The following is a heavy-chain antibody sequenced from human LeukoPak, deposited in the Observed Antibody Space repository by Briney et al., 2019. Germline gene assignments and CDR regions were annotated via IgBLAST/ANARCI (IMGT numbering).Heavy chain of an antibody. CDR3: AKGGSMDV. V-gene: IGHV3-9*01. CDR2: ISWNSGSI. D-gene: IGHD6-13*01. J-gene: IGHJ6*02. CDR1: RFTFDDYA. Sequence: PGGSLRLSCAASRFTFDDYAMHWVRQAPGKGLEWVSGISWNSGSIGYADSVKGRFTISRDNAKNSLYLQMNSLRAEDTALYYCAKGGSMDVWGQGTTVTVSS.